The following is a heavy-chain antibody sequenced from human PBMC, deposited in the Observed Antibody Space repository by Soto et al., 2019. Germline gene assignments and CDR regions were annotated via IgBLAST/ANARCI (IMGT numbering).Heavy chain of an antibody. D-gene: IGHD3-22*01. Sequence: EVQLLESGGGLVQPGGSLRLSCAASGFTFSSYAMSWVRQAPGKGLEWVSAISGSGGSTYYADSVKGRFTISRDNSKNALYLQMNSLRAEDTAVYYCAKGGYYDSSGYYSDYWGQGTLVTVSS. V-gene: IGHV3-23*01. CDR1: GFTFSSYA. CDR3: AKGGYYDSSGYYSDY. J-gene: IGHJ4*02. CDR2: ISGSGGST.